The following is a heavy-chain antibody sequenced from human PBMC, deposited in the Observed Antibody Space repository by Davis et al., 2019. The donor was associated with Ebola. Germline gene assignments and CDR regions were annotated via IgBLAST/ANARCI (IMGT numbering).Heavy chain of an antibody. CDR3: ASGDGRGSSYDMDV. CDR2: IRPDGSDK. D-gene: IGHD5-12*01. V-gene: IGHV3-30*02. Sequence: GGSLRLSCAASGFPFSSYGFHWVRQAPGKGLEWVAFIRPDGSDKYYTDSVKGRFTISRDNAKNSLFLQMNSLRAEDTAFYYCASGDGRGSSYDMDVWGQGTTVTVSS. CDR1: GFPFSSYG. J-gene: IGHJ6*02.